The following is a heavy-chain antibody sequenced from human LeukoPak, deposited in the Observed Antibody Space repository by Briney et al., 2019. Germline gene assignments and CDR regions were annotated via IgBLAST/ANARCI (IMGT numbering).Heavy chain of an antibody. D-gene: IGHD3-10*01. Sequence: PGRSLRLSCAASGFTFSNYGMHWVRQAPGKGLEWVAVISSDGSNKFYADSVAGRFTISRDNSMNTLYLQMNSLKAEDTAVYYCARVRGVLWSYFDFWGQGTLVTVSS. V-gene: IGHV3-30*03. CDR3: ARVRGVLWSYFDF. CDR2: ISSDGSNK. CDR1: GFTFSNYG. J-gene: IGHJ4*02.